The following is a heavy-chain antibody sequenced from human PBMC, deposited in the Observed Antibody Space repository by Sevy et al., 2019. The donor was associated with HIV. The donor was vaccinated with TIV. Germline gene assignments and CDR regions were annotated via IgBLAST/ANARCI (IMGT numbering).Heavy chain of an antibody. V-gene: IGHV1-69*13. Sequence: ASVKVSCKASGGTFSSYAISWVRQAPGQGLEWMGGIIPIFGTANYAQKFQGRVTITADESTSTAYMELSSLRSEDTAVYYCATHCSGRSCYSGDNWFDPWGQGTLVTVSS. D-gene: IGHD2-15*01. J-gene: IGHJ5*02. CDR2: IIPIFGTA. CDR3: ATHCSGRSCYSGDNWFDP. CDR1: GGTFSSYA.